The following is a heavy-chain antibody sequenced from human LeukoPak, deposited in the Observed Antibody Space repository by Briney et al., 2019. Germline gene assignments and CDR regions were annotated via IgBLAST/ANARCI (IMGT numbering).Heavy chain of an antibody. D-gene: IGHD2-2*01. CDR2: ISGSGGST. J-gene: IGHJ6*03. Sequence: RPGGSLRLSCAASGFTFSSYAMSWVRQAPGKGLEWVSAISGSGGSTYYADSVKGRFTISRDNSKNTLYLQMNSLRAEDTAVYYCAKAQLPDYLYMDVWGKGTTVTVSS. CDR3: AKAQLPDYLYMDV. CDR1: GFTFSSYA. V-gene: IGHV3-23*01.